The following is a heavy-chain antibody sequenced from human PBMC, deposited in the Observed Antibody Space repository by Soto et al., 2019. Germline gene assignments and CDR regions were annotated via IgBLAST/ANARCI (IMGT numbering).Heavy chain of an antibody. CDR1: GFTFSSYA. CDR3: ARRGSGSYYDY. D-gene: IGHD1-26*01. V-gene: IGHV3-23*01. CDR2: ISGSGDST. Sequence: EVQLLESGGGLVQPGGSLRLSCAASGFTFSSYAMSWVRQAPGKGLEWVSVISGSGDSTYYADSVKGRFTISRDNSRNTLYLQMNSLMAEDTAVYYCARRGSGSYYDYWGQGTLVTVSS. J-gene: IGHJ4*02.